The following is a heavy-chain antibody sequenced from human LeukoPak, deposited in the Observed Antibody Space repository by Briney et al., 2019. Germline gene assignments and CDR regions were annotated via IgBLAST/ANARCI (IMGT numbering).Heavy chain of an antibody. D-gene: IGHD6-13*01. CDR3: ARGELVAAGPEYFQH. CDR1: GYTFTSYY. Sequence: ASVKVSCKASGYTFTSYYMHWVRQAPGQGLEWMGIINPSGGSTSYAQKFQGRVTMTRDTSTSTVYMELSSLRSEDTAVYYCARGELVAAGPEYFQHWGQGTLVTVSS. CDR2: INPSGGST. J-gene: IGHJ1*01. V-gene: IGHV1-46*01.